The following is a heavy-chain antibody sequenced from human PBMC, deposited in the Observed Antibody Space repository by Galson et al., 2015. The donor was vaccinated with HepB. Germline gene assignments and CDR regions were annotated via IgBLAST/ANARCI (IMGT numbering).Heavy chain of an antibody. CDR1: GYTFSSYS. J-gene: IGHJ5*02. CDR2: ISPHNRYT. D-gene: IGHD2-15*01. Sequence: SVKVSCKAFGYTFSSYSITWVRQAPGQGLEWVGWISPHNRYTNYTQNFQGRVTMTTDTSTSTAYMELRSLRSDDTAVYYCARGALVVAVGATQNNWFDPWGRGTLVTVSS. CDR3: ARGALVVAVGATQNNWFDP. V-gene: IGHV1-18*01.